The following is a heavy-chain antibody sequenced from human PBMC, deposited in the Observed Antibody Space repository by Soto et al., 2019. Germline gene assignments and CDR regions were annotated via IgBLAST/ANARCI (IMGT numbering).Heavy chain of an antibody. CDR3: ARGFPVTYYDLGSGYSRIEQMYSLED. CDR2: INHSGST. CDR1: GGSFSGYY. J-gene: IGHJ4*02. V-gene: IGHV4-34*01. Sequence: PSETLSLTCAVYGGSFSGYYWRWSREPPGKGLEWIGEINHSGSTNYNPSLKRRVTISVDTSKNQFSLKLSSVTAADTAVYYCARGFPVTYYDLGSGYSRIEQMYSLEDWGQVTLV. D-gene: IGHD3-3*01.